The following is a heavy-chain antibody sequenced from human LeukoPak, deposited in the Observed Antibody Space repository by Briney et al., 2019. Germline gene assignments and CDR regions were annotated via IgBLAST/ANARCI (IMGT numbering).Heavy chain of an antibody. V-gene: IGHV3-23*01. J-gene: IGHJ4*02. CDR2: IHYNGVT. CDR3: AKRGEKYFDY. Sequence: GGSLRLSCAASGFTFDSYIMSWVRQAPGKGLEWVASIHYNGVTNYADAVKGRFTISRDNSRNTLSLQLSSLRAGDTAMYYCAKRGEKYFDYWGRGTLATVSS. D-gene: IGHD3-10*01. CDR1: GFTFDSYI.